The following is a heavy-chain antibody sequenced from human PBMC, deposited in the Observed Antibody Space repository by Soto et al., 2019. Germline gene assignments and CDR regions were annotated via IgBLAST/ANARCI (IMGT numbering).Heavy chain of an antibody. Sequence: SETLSLTCAVYGGSFSGYYWSWIRQPPGKGLEWIGEINHSGSTNYNPSLKSRVTISVDTSKNQFSLKLSSVTAADTAVYYCARGRDSSGWYFRPTTLRDLDVWGQGTTVTVSS. CDR2: INHSGST. J-gene: IGHJ6*02. CDR1: GGSFSGYY. V-gene: IGHV4-34*01. D-gene: IGHD6-19*01. CDR3: ARGRDSSGWYFRPTTLRDLDV.